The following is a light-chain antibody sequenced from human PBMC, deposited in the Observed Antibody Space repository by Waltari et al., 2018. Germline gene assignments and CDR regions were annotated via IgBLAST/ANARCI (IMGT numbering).Light chain of an antibody. CDR3: QQYNNWPLT. V-gene: IGKV3-15*01. CDR1: QSVSSN. CDR2: GVS. J-gene: IGKJ4*01. Sequence: EIVMTQSPATLSVSPGERATLSCRASQSVSSNLAWSQQKPGQAPRLLIYGVSSRATGVPARFSGSGSGTEFTLSISSLQSEDFAVYSCQQYNNWPLTFGGGTKVEIK.